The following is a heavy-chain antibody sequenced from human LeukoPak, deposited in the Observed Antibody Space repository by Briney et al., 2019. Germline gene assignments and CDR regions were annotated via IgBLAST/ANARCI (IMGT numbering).Heavy chain of an antibody. D-gene: IGHD3-10*01. CDR1: GFTFSSYW. CDR2: IKQDGSEK. CDR3: ARDRVTMVRGVNYYFDY. V-gene: IGHV3-7*05. J-gene: IGHJ4*02. Sequence: PGGSLRLSCAASGFTFSSYWMSWVRQAPGKGLEWVANIKQDGSEKYYVDSVKGRFTISRDNAKNSLYLQVNSLRAEDTAVYYCARDRVTMVRGVNYYFDYWGQGTLVTVSS.